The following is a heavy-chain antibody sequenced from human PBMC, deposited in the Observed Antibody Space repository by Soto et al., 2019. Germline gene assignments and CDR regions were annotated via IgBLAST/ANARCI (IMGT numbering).Heavy chain of an antibody. D-gene: IGHD3-9*01. CDR2: MNPNSGNT. CDR1: GYTFTSYD. Sequence: ASVKVSCKASGYTFTSYDINWVRQATGQGLEWMGWMNPNSGNTGYAQKFQGRVTMTRNTSISTAYMELRSLRSDDTAVYYCARVSYDILTGSPFDIWGQGTMVTVSS. V-gene: IGHV1-8*01. CDR3: ARVSYDILTGSPFDI. J-gene: IGHJ3*02.